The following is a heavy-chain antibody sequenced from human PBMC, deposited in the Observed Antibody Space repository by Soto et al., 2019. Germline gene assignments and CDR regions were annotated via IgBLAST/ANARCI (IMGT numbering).Heavy chain of an antibody. CDR2: IYYSGST. J-gene: IGHJ5*02. CDR1: GGSISSGDYY. D-gene: IGHD2-2*01. Sequence: PSETLSLTCTVSGGSISSGDYYWSWIRHPPGKGLEWIGYIYYSGSTYYNPSLKSRVTISVDTSKNQFSLKLSSVTAADTAVYYCAREIVVVPAALGWFDPWGQGTLVTVSS. V-gene: IGHV4-30-4*01. CDR3: AREIVVVPAALGWFDP.